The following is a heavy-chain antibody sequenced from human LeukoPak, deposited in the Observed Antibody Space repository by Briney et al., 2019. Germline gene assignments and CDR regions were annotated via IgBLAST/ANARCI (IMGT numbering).Heavy chain of an antibody. D-gene: IGHD2-8*01. CDR1: GDSIRSSVYY. Sequence: PSETLSLTCTVSGDSIRSSVYYWGWIRPPPGKGLEWIGSIYYTGTTYYNPSLKSRVTVSADTSKNQFSLRLTSVTAADTALYYCAKDRACSNGVCSYFYYCGQGTLVTVSS. V-gene: IGHV4-39*01. CDR3: AKDRACSNGVCSYFYY. J-gene: IGHJ4*02. CDR2: IYYTGTT.